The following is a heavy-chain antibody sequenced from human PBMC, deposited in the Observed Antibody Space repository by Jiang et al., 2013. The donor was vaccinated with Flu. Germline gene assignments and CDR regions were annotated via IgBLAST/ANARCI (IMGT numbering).Heavy chain of an antibody. Sequence: SLTCTVSGGSISSYYWSWIRQPPREGTGVDWEYLLQREHQLQPSLKSRVTMSVDMSKKQFSLKLSSVTTADTAVYYCARDGTPSGYDYFDLWGQGTLATVSS. V-gene: IGHV4-59*01. J-gene: IGHJ4*02. CDR2: LLQREH. D-gene: IGHD5-12*01. CDR3: ARDGTPSGYDYFDL. CDR1: GGSISSYY.